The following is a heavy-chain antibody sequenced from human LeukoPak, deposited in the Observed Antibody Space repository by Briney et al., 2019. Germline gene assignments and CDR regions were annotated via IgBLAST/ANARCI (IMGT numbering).Heavy chain of an antibody. CDR2: LDPEDGET. J-gene: IGHJ3*02. CDR1: GYTLTELS. D-gene: IGHD6-13*01. CDR3: ATQGHSWQQLVLYDAFDI. V-gene: IGHV1-24*01. Sequence: ASVKVSCKVSGYTLTELSMHWVRQAPGKGLEWMGGLDPEDGETIYAQKFQGRVTMTEDTSTDTAYMELSSLRSEDTAVYYCATQGHSWQQLVLYDAFDIWGQGTMVTVSS.